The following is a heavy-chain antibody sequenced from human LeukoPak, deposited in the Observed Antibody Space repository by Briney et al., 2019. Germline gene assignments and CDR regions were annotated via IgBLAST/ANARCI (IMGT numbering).Heavy chain of an antibody. V-gene: IGHV1-8*01. CDR1: GYTFTSYD. D-gene: IGHD2-2*01. J-gene: IGHJ6*02. CDR3: ARGSLHCSSTSCYLGIYYYGMDV. CDR2: MNPNSGNT. Sequence: ASVKVSCKASGYTFTSYDINWVRQATGQGLEWMGWMNPNSGNTGYAQKFQGRVTMTRNTSISTAYMELSSLRSEDTAVHYCARGSLHCSSTSCYLGIYYYGMDVWGQGTTVTVSS.